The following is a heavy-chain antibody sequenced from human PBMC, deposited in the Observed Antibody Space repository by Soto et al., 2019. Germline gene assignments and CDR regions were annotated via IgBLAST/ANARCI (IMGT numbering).Heavy chain of an antibody. Sequence: SETLSLTCTVSGDSVSHYYWNWVRQSPGKGLEWIGYISNSESTNYNPSLKSRVTMSMDTSRNQFSLKLTSVTAADTAVYYCARGRRTKGKNYFDYWGQGTLVTVSS. CDR3: ARGRRTKGKNYFDY. CDR1: GDSVSHYY. V-gene: IGHV4-59*02. J-gene: IGHJ4*02. CDR2: ISNSEST.